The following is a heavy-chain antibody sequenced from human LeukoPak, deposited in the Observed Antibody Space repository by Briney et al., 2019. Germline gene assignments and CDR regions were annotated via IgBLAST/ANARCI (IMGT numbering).Heavy chain of an antibody. CDR3: AKGDYGGNPPNVVDI. CDR2: IRYDGSNK. J-gene: IGHJ3*02. V-gene: IGHV3-30*02. D-gene: IGHD4-23*01. CDR1: GFTFSSYG. Sequence: GGSLRLSCAASGFTFSSYGMHWVRQAPGKGLEWVAFIRYDGSNKYYADSVRGRFTISRDNSKKTLYLQMDSLRAEDMAIYYCAKGDYGGNPPNVVDIWGQGTLVTVSS.